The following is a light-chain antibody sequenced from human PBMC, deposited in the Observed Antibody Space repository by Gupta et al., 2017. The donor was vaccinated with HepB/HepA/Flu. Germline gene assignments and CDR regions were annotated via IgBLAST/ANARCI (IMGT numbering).Light chain of an antibody. V-gene: IGKV1-16*02. CDR2: AAS. CDR1: QDISNY. Sequence: DIQMTQSPSSLSASVGDRVTITCRASQDISNYLAWFQQKPGKAPKSLNYAASRLQSGVPSEFSGSGSGTDFTLTIISLQPEDFATYYCQQYNTDPWTFGQGTKVEIK. CDR3: QQYNTDPWT. J-gene: IGKJ1*01.